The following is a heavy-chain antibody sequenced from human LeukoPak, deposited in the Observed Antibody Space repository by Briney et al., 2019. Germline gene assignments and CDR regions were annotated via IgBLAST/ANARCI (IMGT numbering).Heavy chain of an antibody. V-gene: IGHV3-23*01. J-gene: IGHJ5*02. CDR2: ITGNHGPT. Sequence: PGGSLRLSCAASGFTFSSFAMMWVRQAPGKGLEWVSSITGNHGPTYNTDSVKGRFTISRDNSQNTLYLQMNSLRAEDTAVYYCTKDPNGDYVGAFDPWGQGTLVTVSS. D-gene: IGHD4-17*01. CDR3: TKDPNGDYVGAFDP. CDR1: GFTFSSFA.